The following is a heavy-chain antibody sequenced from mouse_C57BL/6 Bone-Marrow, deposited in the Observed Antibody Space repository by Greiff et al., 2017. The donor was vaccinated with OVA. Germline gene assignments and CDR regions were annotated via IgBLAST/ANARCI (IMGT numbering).Heavy chain of an antibody. CDR2: IYPGGGYT. CDR3: ARVGLLRWFAY. V-gene: IGHV1-63*01. D-gene: IGHD1-1*01. J-gene: IGHJ3*01. Sequence: QVQLQQSGAELVRPGTSVKMSCKASGYTFTNYWIGWAKQRPGHGLEWIGDIYPGGGYTNYNEKFKGKATLTADKSSSTAYMQFSSLTSEDSAIYYCARVGLLRWFAYWGQGTLVTVSA. CDR1: GYTFTNYW.